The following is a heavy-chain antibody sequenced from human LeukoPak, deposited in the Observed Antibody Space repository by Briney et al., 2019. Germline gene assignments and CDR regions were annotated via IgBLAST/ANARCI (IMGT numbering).Heavy chain of an antibody. CDR2: ISGPGPST. D-gene: IGHD5-24*01. V-gene: IGHV3-23*01. CDR1: GFSFRRYA. Sequence: GGSLRLSCAASGFSFRRYAMNWVRQAPGRGLEWVAVISGPGPSTVYADSVKGRFTISRDNSKNTLFLQLDSLRVEDTAIYYCGKEEMPHAFDLWGQGTMVTVSS. CDR3: GKEEMPHAFDL. J-gene: IGHJ3*01.